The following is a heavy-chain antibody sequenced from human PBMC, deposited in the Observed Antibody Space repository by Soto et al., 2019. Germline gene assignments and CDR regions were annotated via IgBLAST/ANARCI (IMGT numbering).Heavy chain of an antibody. Sequence: QVQLQESGPGLVKPSETLSLTCTVSGGSISSYYWSWIRQPPGKGLEWIGYIYYSGSTNYNPSLKSRVTISVDTSKNQFSLKLSSVTAADTAVYYCAGSSTTGTEGYYFDYWGQGTLVTVSS. J-gene: IGHJ4*02. V-gene: IGHV4-59*08. D-gene: IGHD1-1*01. CDR3: AGSSTTGTEGYYFDY. CDR1: GGSISSYY. CDR2: IYYSGST.